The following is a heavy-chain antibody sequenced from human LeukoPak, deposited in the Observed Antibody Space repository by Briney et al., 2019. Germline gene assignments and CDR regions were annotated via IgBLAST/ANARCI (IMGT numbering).Heavy chain of an antibody. CDR2: VNSAGIST. Sequence: PGGSLRLSWTASGXTFSSYWLHWVRQVPGKGLVWVSRVNSAGISTNYAASVKGRFTISRDNAKNTLYLQMNSLRAEDTAIYYCARDIAAVVYYWGQGNLVTVSS. CDR1: GXTFSSYW. J-gene: IGHJ4*02. D-gene: IGHD6-13*01. V-gene: IGHV3-74*01. CDR3: ARDIAAVVYY.